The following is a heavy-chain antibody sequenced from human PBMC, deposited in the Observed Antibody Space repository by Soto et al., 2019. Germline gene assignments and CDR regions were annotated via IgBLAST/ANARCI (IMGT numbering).Heavy chain of an antibody. D-gene: IGHD4-4*01. CDR1: GFTVSSNY. Sequence: GGSLRLSCAACGFTVSSNYMSWVRQAPGKGLEWVSVIYSGGNTYYADSVKGRFTISRDNSKNTLYLQMNSLRVEDTAVYYCARDSYPTGAMDVWGQGTTVTVSS. CDR2: IYSGGNT. J-gene: IGHJ6*02. CDR3: ARDSYPTGAMDV. V-gene: IGHV3-53*01.